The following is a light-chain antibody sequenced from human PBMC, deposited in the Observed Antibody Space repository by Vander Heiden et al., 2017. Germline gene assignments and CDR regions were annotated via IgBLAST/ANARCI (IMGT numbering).Light chain of an antibody. CDR3: QQYNNWPPSWT. Sequence: EIVMTQSPATLSVSPGERATLSCRASRSISRNLAWYQQKPGQAPRLLIYGASARATGVTDRFSSSGSGTEFTLTISSLQSADSAVYYCQQYNNWPPSWTFGQGTKVEV. J-gene: IGKJ1*01. V-gene: IGKV3-15*01. CDR1: RSISRN. CDR2: GAS.